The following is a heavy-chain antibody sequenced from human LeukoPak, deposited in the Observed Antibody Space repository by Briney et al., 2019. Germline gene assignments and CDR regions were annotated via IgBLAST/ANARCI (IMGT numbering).Heavy chain of an antibody. V-gene: IGHV3-7*01. J-gene: IGHJ6*04. CDR2: IKQDGSEK. CDR3: ARDSDILWWGLDY. Sequence: QPGGSLRLSCAASGFTFSSYAMSWVRQAPGKGLEWVANIKQDGSEKYYVYSVKGRFTISRDNAKNSLYLQMNSLRAEDTAVYYCARDSDILWWGLDYWGKGTTVTVSS. CDR1: GFTFSSYA. D-gene: IGHD2-21*01.